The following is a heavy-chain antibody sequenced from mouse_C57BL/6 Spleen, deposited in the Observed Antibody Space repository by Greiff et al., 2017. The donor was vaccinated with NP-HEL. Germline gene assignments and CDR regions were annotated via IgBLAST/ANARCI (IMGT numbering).Heavy chain of an antibody. D-gene: IGHD1-1*01. CDR3: ARRLRYYFDY. CDR2: ISGGGGNT. CDR1: GFTFSSYT. V-gene: IGHV5-9*01. Sequence: EVKVEESGGGLVKPGGSLKLSCAASGFTFSSYTMSWVRQTPEKRLEWVATISGGGGNTNYPDSVKGRFTISRDNAKNTLYLQMSSLRSEDTALYYCARRLRYYFDYWGQGTTLTVSS. J-gene: IGHJ2*01.